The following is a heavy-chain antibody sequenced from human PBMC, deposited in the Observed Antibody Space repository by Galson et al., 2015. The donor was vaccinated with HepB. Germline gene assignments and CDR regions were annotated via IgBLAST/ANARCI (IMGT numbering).Heavy chain of an antibody. D-gene: IGHD5-18*01. Sequence: SPRLSCATSGLTIGDSAIRWWCPGPGKGLEWVGFIRSKAYGGTTEYAASVKGRFTISRDDSKSIAYLQMNSLKTEDTAVYYCTRDRMGLWLPGWFDPWGQGTLVTVSS. V-gene: IGHV3-49*03. CDR3: TRDRMGLWLPGWFDP. J-gene: IGHJ5*02. CDR2: IRSKAYGGTT. CDR1: GLTIGDSA.